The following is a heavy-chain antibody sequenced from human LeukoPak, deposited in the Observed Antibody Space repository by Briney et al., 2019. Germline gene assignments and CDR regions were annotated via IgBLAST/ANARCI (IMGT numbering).Heavy chain of an antibody. D-gene: IGHD5-18*01. V-gene: IGHV3-7*01. CDR1: GFTFSSYW. Sequence: GGSLRLSCAASGFTFSSYWMSRVRQAPGKGLEWVANIKQDGSEKYYVDSVKGRFTISRDNAKNSLYLQMNSLRAEDTAVYYCAKDMVWDSYGLFAFEYWGQGTLVTVSS. CDR3: AKDMVWDSYGLFAFEY. J-gene: IGHJ4*02. CDR2: IKQDGSEK.